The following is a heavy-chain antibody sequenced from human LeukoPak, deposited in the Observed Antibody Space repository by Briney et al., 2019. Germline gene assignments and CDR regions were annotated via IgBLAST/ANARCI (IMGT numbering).Heavy chain of an antibody. CDR2: IYYSGST. D-gene: IGHD4-17*01. Sequence: SATLSLTCTVSVGSISSYYWSWRRQPPGEGLEWVGYIYYSGSTNYNPSLKSRVTISVDTSKNQFSLKLSSVTAADTAVYYCARGYGDYLDYWGQGTLVTVSS. CDR3: ARGYGDYLDY. J-gene: IGHJ4*02. CDR1: VGSISSYY. V-gene: IGHV4-59*01.